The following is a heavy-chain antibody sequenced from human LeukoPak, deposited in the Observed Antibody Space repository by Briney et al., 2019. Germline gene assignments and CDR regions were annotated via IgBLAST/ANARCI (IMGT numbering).Heavy chain of an antibody. Sequence: PGGSLRLSCAASGFTFSSYGMHWVRQAPGKGLEWVAVISYDGSNKYYADSVKGRFTISRDNSKNTLYLQMNSLGAEDTAVYYCAKEDLEWLLSYSWGQGTLVTVSS. V-gene: IGHV3-30*18. CDR1: GFTFSSYG. CDR3: AKEDLEWLLSYS. CDR2: ISYDGSNK. J-gene: IGHJ4*02. D-gene: IGHD3-3*01.